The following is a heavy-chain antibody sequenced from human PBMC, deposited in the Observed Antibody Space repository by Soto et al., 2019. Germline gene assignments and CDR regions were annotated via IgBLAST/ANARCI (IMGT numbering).Heavy chain of an antibody. CDR1: GCPMTAYY. V-gene: IGHV4-59*08. CDR3: ARKALFNPGWHFDS. D-gene: IGHD6-19*01. Sequence: SETLSLTCTVSGCPMTAYYWSWIRQPPGRGLEWLGYIYYEGSTNYNPSLKSRVTISVDTSKNQFSLKLSSVTAADTAVYYCARKALFNPGWHFDSWGRGPLVTASS. CDR2: IYYEGST. J-gene: IGHJ4*02.